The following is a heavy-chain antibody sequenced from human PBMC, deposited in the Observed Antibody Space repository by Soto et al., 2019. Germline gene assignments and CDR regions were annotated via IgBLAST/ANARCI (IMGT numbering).Heavy chain of an antibody. CDR3: ARDAPGYRYYYYGMDV. Sequence: SETLSLTCTVSGGSISSGDYYWSWIRQPPGKGLEWIGYIYYSGSTYYNPSLKSRVTISVDTSKNQFSMKLSSVTAADTAVYYCARDAPGYRYYYYGMDVWGQGTTVTVSS. CDR2: IYYSGST. D-gene: IGHD5-18*01. J-gene: IGHJ6*02. CDR1: GGSISSGDYY. V-gene: IGHV4-30-4*01.